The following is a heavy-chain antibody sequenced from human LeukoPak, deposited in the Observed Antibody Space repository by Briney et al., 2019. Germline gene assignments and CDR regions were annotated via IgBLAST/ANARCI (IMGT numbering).Heavy chain of an antibody. CDR2: ISYDGSNK. CDR1: GFTFSSYA. D-gene: IGHD2-8*01. J-gene: IGHJ4*02. CDR3: ASAGCTNGVCSYFDY. Sequence: PGRSLRLSCAASGFTFSSYAMHWARQAPGKGLEWVAVISYDGSNKYYADSVKGRFTISRDNSKNTLYLQMNSLRAEDTAVYYCASAGCTNGVCSYFDYWGQGTLVTVSS. V-gene: IGHV3-30-3*01.